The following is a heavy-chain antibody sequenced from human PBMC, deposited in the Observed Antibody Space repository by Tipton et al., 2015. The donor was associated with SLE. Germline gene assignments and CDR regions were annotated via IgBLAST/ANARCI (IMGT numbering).Heavy chain of an antibody. CDR3: AREYSSSSGRAFDI. CDR2: IYASGST. V-gene: IGHV4-4*07. CDR1: DGSISDYY. J-gene: IGHJ3*02. D-gene: IGHD6-6*01. Sequence: TLSLTCTVSDGSISDYYWTWIRQPAGEGLEWIGRIYASGSTNYNPSLRSRAAMSVDTSKSHFSLKLTSVTAADTAVYYCAREYSSSSGRAFDIWGQGTTVTVSS.